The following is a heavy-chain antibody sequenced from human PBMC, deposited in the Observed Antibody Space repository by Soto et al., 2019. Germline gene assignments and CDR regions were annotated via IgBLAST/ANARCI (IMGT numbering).Heavy chain of an antibody. CDR3: ARGDSGGRY. CDR2: MFYSGLT. CDR1: GYSVTSSDYY. V-gene: IGHV4-39*01. J-gene: IGHJ4*02. D-gene: IGHD3-22*01. Sequence: SETLSLTCSVSGYSVTSSDYYWAWIRQPPGKGLEWIGSMFYSGLTYYNPSLKSRVTLSVDTSKNQFSVRLNSVTAADTAVYYCARGDSGGRYWGQGTLVTVSS.